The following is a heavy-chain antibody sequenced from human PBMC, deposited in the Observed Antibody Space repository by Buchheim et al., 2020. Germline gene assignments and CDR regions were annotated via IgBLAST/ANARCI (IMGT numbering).Heavy chain of an antibody. CDR2: ISYDGSNK. J-gene: IGHJ6*02. CDR3: ARDSFRRYYYYYGMDV. V-gene: IGHV3-30-3*01. Sequence: QVQLVESGGGVVQPGRSLRLSCAASGFTFSSYAMHWVRQAPGKGLEWVAVISYDGSNKYYADSVKGRFTISRDNSKNTLYLQMNSLRAEDTAVYYCARDSFRRYYYYYGMDVWGQGTT. CDR1: GFTFSSYA. D-gene: IGHD3-10*01.